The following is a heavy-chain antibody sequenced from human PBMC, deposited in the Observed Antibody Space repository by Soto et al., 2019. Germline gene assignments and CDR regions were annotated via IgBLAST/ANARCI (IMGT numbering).Heavy chain of an antibody. Sequence: QVQLVQSGAEVKKPGASVKVSCKASGYTFTSYGLSWVRQAPGQGLEWMGRISAYNYNTNYAQKIQGRVTMPTDTSTSTASMELMSLRSDDTAVYYCARVVGALGPWFDPCGQGTLVTVSS. CDR1: GYTFTSYG. D-gene: IGHD3-3*01. J-gene: IGHJ5*02. V-gene: IGHV1-18*01. CDR3: ARVVGALGPWFDP. CDR2: ISAYNYNT.